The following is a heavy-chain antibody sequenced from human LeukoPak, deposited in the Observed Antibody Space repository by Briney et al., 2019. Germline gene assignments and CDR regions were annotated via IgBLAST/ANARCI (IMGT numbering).Heavy chain of an antibody. D-gene: IGHD7-27*01. CDR1: GFTFSSYS. J-gene: IGHJ4*02. Sequence: GGSLGLSCAASGFTFSSYSMNWVRQVPGKGLEWVSHISSSGSMIWYGESVKGRFTISRDSAKNSLHLQMNSLRAEDTAVYYCARDPESNWGWDLDYWGQGTLVTVSS. CDR2: ISSSGSMI. V-gene: IGHV3-48*01. CDR3: ARDPESNWGWDLDY.